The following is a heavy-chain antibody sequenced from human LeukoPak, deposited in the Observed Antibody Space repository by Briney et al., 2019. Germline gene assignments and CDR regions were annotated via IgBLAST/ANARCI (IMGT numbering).Heavy chain of an antibody. Sequence: SETLSLTCTVSGSSISSGYYWGWIRQPPGKGLGWIGTIYDSGSTYYTPSVKSRVTISVDTSKTQFSLKLSSVTAADTAVYYCARHSTSWSPSPDYWGQGTLVTVSS. CDR3: ARHSTSWSPSPDY. D-gene: IGHD2-2*01. J-gene: IGHJ4*02. CDR2: IYDSGST. V-gene: IGHV4-38-2*02. CDR1: GSSISSGYY.